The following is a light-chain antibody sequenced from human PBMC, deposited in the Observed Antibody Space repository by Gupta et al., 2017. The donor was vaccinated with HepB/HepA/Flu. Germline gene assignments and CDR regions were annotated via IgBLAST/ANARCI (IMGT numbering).Light chain of an antibody. CDR2: GAS. Sequence: EIVLTQSPGTLSLSPGERATLSCRASQSVSSSYLASYQQKPGQAPRLLIYGASSRATGIPDTFSGSGSGTEITLTIIRREPEDFAVYYCHQECSSACTFGQGTHVEIK. CDR1: QSVSSSY. V-gene: IGKV3-20*01. J-gene: IGKJ5*01. CDR3: HQECSSACT.